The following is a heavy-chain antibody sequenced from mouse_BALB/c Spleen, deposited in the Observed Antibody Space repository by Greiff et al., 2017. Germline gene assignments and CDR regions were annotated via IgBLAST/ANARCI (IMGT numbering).Heavy chain of an antibody. CDR1: GYSFTGYY. Sequence: VQLQQSGPELVKPGASVKISCKASGYSFTGYYMHWVKQSHVKSLEWIGRINPYNGATSYNQNFKDKASLTVDKSSSTAYMELHSLTSEDSAVYYCARSYGDWAMDYWGQGTSVTVSS. CDR3: ARSYGDWAMDY. V-gene: IGHV1-31*01. J-gene: IGHJ4*01. CDR2: INPYNGAT. D-gene: IGHD2-13*01.